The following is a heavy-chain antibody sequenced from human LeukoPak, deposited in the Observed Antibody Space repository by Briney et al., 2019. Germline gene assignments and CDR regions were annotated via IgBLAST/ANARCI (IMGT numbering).Heavy chain of an antibody. CDR1: GFTFSSYE. J-gene: IGHJ4*02. CDR3: ARDNVGATPFDY. Sequence: PGGSLRLSCAASGFTFSSYEMNWVRQAPGKGLEWVSYISSSGTTIYYADSVKGRFTISRDNAKNSLFLQVNSLRAEDTAVYYCARDNVGATPFDYWGQGTLVTVSS. V-gene: IGHV3-48*03. D-gene: IGHD1-26*01. CDR2: ISSSGTTI.